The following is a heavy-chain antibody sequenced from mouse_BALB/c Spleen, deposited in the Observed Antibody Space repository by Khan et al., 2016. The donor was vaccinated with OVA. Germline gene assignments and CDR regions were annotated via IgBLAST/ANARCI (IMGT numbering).Heavy chain of an antibody. CDR3: ARGGYSVFAY. V-gene: IGHV1-77*01. D-gene: IGHD2-3*01. CDR1: GYTFTDYV. J-gene: IGHJ3*01. Sequence: QVQLQQSGPELVKPGASVKMSCKASGYTFTDYVINWVKQRTGQGLEWIGDIFPGGGSSYYNEKFKGKAKLTADKSSNTAYMHLSSLTFEDSAVYFCARGGYSVFAYWGQGTLVTVSA. CDR2: IFPGGGSS.